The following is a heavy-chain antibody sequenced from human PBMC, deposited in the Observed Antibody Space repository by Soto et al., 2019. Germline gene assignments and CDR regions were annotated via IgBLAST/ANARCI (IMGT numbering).Heavy chain of an antibody. V-gene: IGHV3-33*01. CDR3: ARDVGSRYYYYGMDV. CDR1: GFTFSSYG. D-gene: IGHD3-10*01. J-gene: IGHJ6*02. Sequence: GGSLRLSCAASGFTFSSYGMHWVRQAPGKGLEWVAVIWYDGSNKYYADSVKGRFTISRDNSKNTLYLRMNSLRAEDTAVYYCARDVGSRYYYYGMDVWGQGTTVTVSS. CDR2: IWYDGSNK.